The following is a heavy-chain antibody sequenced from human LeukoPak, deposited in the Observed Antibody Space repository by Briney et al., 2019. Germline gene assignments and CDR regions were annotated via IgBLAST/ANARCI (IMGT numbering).Heavy chain of an antibody. CDR2: NSAYNGNT. D-gene: IGHD6-19*01. CDR1: GYSFTGYG. V-gene: IGHV1-18*01. CDR3: ARCIAVAGTHYYYYYMDV. J-gene: IGHJ6*03. Sequence: ASVKVSCEASGYSFTGYGITWVRQAPGQGLEWMGWNSAYNGNTNYAQKLQGRVTMTTDTSTSTAYMELRSLRSDDTAVYYCARCIAVAGTHYYYYYMDVWGKGTTVTVSS.